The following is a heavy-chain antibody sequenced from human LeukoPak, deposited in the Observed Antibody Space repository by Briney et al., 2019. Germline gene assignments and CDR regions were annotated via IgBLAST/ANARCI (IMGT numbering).Heavy chain of an antibody. D-gene: IGHD6-13*01. CDR3: ARDSSSWYGERYFDY. J-gene: IGHJ4*02. Sequence: GGSLRLSCAASGFTVSSNYMSWVRQAPGKGLEWVSVIYSGGSTYYADSVKGRFTISSDNSKNTLYLQMNSLRAEDTAVYYCARDSSSWYGERYFDYWGQGTLVTVSS. V-gene: IGHV3-53*01. CDR2: IYSGGST. CDR1: GFTVSSNY.